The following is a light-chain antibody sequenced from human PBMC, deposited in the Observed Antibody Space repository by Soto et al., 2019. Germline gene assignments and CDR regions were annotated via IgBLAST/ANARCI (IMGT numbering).Light chain of an antibody. CDR3: QQYYSFPLT. Sequence: DIQMTQSPSFLSASAGDRVTIFCRASQSISNFLHWYQQKPGKAPKLLIYAASTLQSGVPSRFRGSGSGTDFTLTISCLQSEDFATYYCQQYYSFPLTFGQGTKVDIK. CDR1: QSISNF. CDR2: AAS. J-gene: IGKJ1*01. V-gene: IGKV1-39*01.